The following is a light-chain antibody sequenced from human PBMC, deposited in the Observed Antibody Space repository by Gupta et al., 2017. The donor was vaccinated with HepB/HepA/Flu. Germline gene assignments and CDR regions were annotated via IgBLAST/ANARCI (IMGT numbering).Light chain of an antibody. CDR3: QQYVSSPVT. CDR1: QSVSSYY. CDR2: GAS. V-gene: IGKV3-20*01. Sequence: IVLTKSPGTLSLSPGERPTLSCRASQSVSSYYLAWYQQKPGEAPRLLIYGASSRATGIPDRFSGGGSGTDFTLTISRLEPEDSAVYYCQQYVSSPVTFGPGTKLEIK. J-gene: IGKJ2*01.